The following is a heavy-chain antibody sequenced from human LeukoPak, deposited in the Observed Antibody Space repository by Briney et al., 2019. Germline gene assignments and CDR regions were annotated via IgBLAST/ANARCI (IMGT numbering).Heavy chain of an antibody. Sequence: KPSETLSLTCTVSGGSVNSGGYYWSWICQYPGRGLEWIGYIYFSGSTFYNPSFESRVFISLDTSKNQFSLRLGSVTAADTAIYYCARQPPGSGYQYRYYFDYWGQGTLVTVSS. CDR3: ARQPPGSGYQYRYYFDY. J-gene: IGHJ4*02. CDR1: GGSVNSGGYY. CDR2: IYFSGST. V-gene: IGHV4-31*03. D-gene: IGHD3-22*01.